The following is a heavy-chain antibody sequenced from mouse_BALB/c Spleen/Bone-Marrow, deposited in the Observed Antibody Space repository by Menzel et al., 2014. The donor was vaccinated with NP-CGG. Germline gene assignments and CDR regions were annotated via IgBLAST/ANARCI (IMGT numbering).Heavy chain of an antibody. CDR3: ARRRGYDYAFDY. CDR2: IRSGGSYT. Sequence: EVQGVESGGGSVKPGGSLKLSGAASGFAFSDYDMSWVRQNPEKRLEWVATIRSGGSYTSYPDNMKGRFTISRDNARNTLYLQMSSLRSEDTALYYCARRRGYDYAFDYWGQGTTLTVSS. J-gene: IGHJ2*01. D-gene: IGHD2-4*01. CDR1: GFAFSDYD. V-gene: IGHV5-9*02.